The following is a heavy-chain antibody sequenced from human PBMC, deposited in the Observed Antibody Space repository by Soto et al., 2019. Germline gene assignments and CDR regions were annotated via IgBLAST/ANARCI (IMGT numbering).Heavy chain of an antibody. CDR2: TYYRSKWYN. CDR1: GDSVSGYSAG. Sequence: SQTLSLTCVISGDSVSGYSAGWSWIRQSPSRGLGWLGRTYYRSKWYNDYGASVRSRISINPDTTKNQFSLKLTSVTAADTAVYYCARDKITGLFDYWGQGTLVTVSS. J-gene: IGHJ4*02. D-gene: IGHD2-8*02. CDR3: ARDKITGLFDY. V-gene: IGHV6-1*01.